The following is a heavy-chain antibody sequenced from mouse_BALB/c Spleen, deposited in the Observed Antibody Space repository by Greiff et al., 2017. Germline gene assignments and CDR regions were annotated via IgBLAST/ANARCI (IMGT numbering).Heavy chain of an antibody. V-gene: IGHV2-9*02. Sequence: VKLVESGPGLVAPSQSLSITCTVSGFSLTSYGVHWVRQPPGKGLEWLGVIWAGGSTNYNSALMSRLSISKDNSKSQVFLKMNSLQTDDTAMYYCARFRSWYFDVWGAGTTVTVSS. CDR2: IWAGGST. J-gene: IGHJ1*01. CDR3: ARFRSWYFDV. CDR1: GFSLTSYG.